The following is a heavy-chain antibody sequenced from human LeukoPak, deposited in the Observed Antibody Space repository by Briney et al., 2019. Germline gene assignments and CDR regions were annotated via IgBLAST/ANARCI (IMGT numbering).Heavy chain of an antibody. CDR3: AKDRSSSLDY. D-gene: IGHD6-13*01. CDR1: GFTFSSYG. Sequence: GGSLRLSCAASGFTFSSYGMHWVRQAPGKGLEWVAAISYDGSNKYYADSVKGRFTISRDNSKNTLYLQVNSLRAEDTAVYYCAKDRSSSLDYWGQGTLVTVSS. CDR2: ISYDGSNK. J-gene: IGHJ4*02. V-gene: IGHV3-30*18.